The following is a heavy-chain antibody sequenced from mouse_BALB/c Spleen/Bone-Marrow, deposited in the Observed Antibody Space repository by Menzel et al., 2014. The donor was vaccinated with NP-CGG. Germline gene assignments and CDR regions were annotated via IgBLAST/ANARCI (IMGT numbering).Heavy chain of an antibody. V-gene: IGHV5-6-3*01. Sequence: VQLKESGGGLVQPGGSLKLSCAASGFTFSSYGMSWVRQTPDKRLELVATINSNGGSTYYPDSVKGRFTISRDTAKNTLYLQMSSLKSEETAMYYCVRGNYGNYVDYFDFWGQGTTLTVSP. D-gene: IGHD2-1*01. CDR2: INSNGGST. CDR1: GFTFSSYG. CDR3: VRGNYGNYVDYFDF. J-gene: IGHJ2*01.